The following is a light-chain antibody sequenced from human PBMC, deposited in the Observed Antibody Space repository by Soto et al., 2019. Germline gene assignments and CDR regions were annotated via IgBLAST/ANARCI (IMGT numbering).Light chain of an antibody. J-gene: IGKJ4*02. V-gene: IGKV3-11*01. CDR3: QQRSSWPLT. CDR1: PSVTNF. Sequence: ETVITKSPATLSVSPGERATLSCRASPSVTNFLAWYQQKPGQAPRLLIDGASNRATGIPARFSGSGSGTDFTLTISSLEPEDFAVYFCQQRSSWPLTFGGGTKVAIK. CDR2: GAS.